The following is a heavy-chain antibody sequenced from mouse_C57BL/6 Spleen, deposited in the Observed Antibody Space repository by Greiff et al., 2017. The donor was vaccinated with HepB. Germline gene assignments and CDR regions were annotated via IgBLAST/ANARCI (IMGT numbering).Heavy chain of an antibody. D-gene: IGHD2-4*01. CDR2: ISSGSSTI. CDR1: GFTFSDYG. Sequence: EVMLVESGGGLVKPGGSLKLSCAASGFTFSDYGMHWVRQAPEKGLEWVAYISSGSSTIYYAETVKGRFTISRDNAKNTLFLQMTSLRSEDTAMYYCASRDYDAWFAYWGQGTLVTVSA. CDR3: ASRDYDAWFAY. V-gene: IGHV5-17*01. J-gene: IGHJ3*01.